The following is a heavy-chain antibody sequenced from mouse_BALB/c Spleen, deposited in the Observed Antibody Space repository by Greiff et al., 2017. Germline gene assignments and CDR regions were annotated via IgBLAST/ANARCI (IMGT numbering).Heavy chain of an antibody. D-gene: IGHD4-1*01. CDR2: ISSGSSTI. Sequence: EVHLVESGGGLVQPGGSRKLSCAASGFTFSSFGMHWVRQAPEKGLEWVAYISSGSSTIYYADTVKGRFTISRDNPKNTLFLQMTSLRSEDTAMYYCARPNWDGYAMDYWGQGTSVTVSS. CDR3: ARPNWDGYAMDY. J-gene: IGHJ4*01. CDR1: GFTFSSFG. V-gene: IGHV5-17*02.